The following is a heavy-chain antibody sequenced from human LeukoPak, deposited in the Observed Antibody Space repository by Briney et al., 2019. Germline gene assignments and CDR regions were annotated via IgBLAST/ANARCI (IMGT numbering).Heavy chain of an antibody. J-gene: IGHJ4*02. CDR2: ISSSSSYI. D-gene: IGHD4-23*01. CDR1: GFTFSSYS. V-gene: IGHV3-21*01. CDR3: ARMTTVVTLYYFDY. Sequence: PGGSLRLSCAASGFTFSSYSMNWVRQAPGKGLEWVSSISSSSSYIYYADSVKGRFTISRDNAKNTLYLQMNSLRAEDTAVYYCARMTTVVTLYYFDYWGQGTLVTVSS.